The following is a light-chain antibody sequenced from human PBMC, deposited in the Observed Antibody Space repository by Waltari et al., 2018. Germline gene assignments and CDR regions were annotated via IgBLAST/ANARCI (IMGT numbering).Light chain of an antibody. V-gene: IGKV1-5*03. CDR2: TAS. CDR1: ASISTW. CDR3: QQYDTYPHS. Sequence: DIHMTQSPSTLSASLGHRVTLTCRPRASISTWLAWYPQRPGKAPKLLIYTASILQDGVPSRFGGSGSGTDFTLTITNLQPDDFATYYCQQYDTYPHSFGQGTEVAIK. J-gene: IGKJ2*01.